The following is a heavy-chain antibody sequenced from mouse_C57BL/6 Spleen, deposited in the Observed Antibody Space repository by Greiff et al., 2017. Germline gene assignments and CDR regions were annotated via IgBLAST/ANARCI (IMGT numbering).Heavy chain of an antibody. J-gene: IGHJ2*01. CDR2: IYPSDSET. Sequence: VQLQQPGAELVRPGSSVKLSCKASGYTFTSYWMDWVKQRPGQGLEWIGNIYPSDSETHYNQKFKDKATLTVDKSSSTAYMQLSSLTSEDSAVYDCAREKCYYDLDYFDYWGQGTTLTVSS. CDR1: GYTFTSYW. D-gene: IGHD2-4*01. V-gene: IGHV1-61*01. CDR3: AREKCYYDLDYFDY.